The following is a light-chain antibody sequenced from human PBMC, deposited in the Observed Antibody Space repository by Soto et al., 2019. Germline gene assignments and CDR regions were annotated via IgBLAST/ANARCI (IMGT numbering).Light chain of an antibody. CDR3: LSYDSSLSAWV. J-gene: IGLJ3*02. V-gene: IGLV1-40*01. CDR2: GNI. CDR1: RSNIGGGYD. Sequence: QSVLTQPPSVSGVPGQTITISCTGSRSNIGGGYDVHWYQQLPGTAPQLLVYGNIKRPSSVPDRFSGSKSDTSASLAITGLQAEDEADYYCLSYDSSLSAWVFGGGTKLTVL.